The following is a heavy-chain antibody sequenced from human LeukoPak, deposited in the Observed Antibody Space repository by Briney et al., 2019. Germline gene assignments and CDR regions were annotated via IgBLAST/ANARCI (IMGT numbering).Heavy chain of an antibody. D-gene: IGHD3-10*01. J-gene: IGHJ6*02. CDR2: IYSGGSI. CDR3: ARGPYYGSGSHFSYYGMDV. Sequence: GGSLRLSCAASGLTASSYMSWVRQAPGKGLEWVSVIYSGGSIYYADSVKGRFTISRDKSKNTLYPQMNSLRAEDTAVYYCARGPYYGSGSHFSYYGMDVWGQGTTVTVSS. CDR1: GLTASSY. V-gene: IGHV3-66*01.